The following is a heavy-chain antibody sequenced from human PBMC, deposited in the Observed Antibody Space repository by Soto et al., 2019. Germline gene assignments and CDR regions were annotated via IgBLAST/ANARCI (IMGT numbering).Heavy chain of an antibody. CDR2: ISGSGGST. CDR1: GFTFSSYA. Sequence: GGSLRLSCAASGFTFSSYAMSWVRQAPGKGLEWVSAISGSGGSTYYADSVKGRFTISRDNSKNTLYLQMNSLRAEDTAVYYCAKDMRNLRDYDFWRPPGYYMDVWGKGTTVTVSS. V-gene: IGHV3-23*01. CDR3: AKDMRNLRDYDFWRPPGYYMDV. J-gene: IGHJ6*03. D-gene: IGHD3-3*01.